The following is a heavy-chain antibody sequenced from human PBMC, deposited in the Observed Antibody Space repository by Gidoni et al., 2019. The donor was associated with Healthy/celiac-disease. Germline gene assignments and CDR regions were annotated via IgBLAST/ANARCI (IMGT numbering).Heavy chain of an antibody. CDR1: GFPFSSYS. Sequence: EVQLVESGGGLVKPGGSLRPSCAASGFPFSSYSMNWVRQAPGKGLEWVSSISSSSSYIYYADSVKGRFTISRDNAKNSLYLQMNSLRAEDTAVYYCARVTYSSSSTVFDPWGQGTLVTVSS. V-gene: IGHV3-21*01. J-gene: IGHJ5*02. CDR2: ISSSSSYI. D-gene: IGHD6-6*01. CDR3: ARVTYSSSSTVFDP.